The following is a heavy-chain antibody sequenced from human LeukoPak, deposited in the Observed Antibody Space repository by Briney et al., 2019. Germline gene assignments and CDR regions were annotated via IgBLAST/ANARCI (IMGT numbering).Heavy chain of an antibody. CDR2: ISYDGSNK. V-gene: IGHV3-30-3*01. D-gene: IGHD3-10*01. J-gene: IGHJ3*02. CDR3: AKDRTMVRGEFAFDI. CDR1: GFTFSSYA. Sequence: PGGSLRLSCAASGFTFSSYAMHWVRQAPGKGLEWVAVISYDGSNKYYADSVKGRFTISRDNSKNTLYLQMNSLRAEDTAVYYCAKDRTMVRGEFAFDIWGQGTMVTVSS.